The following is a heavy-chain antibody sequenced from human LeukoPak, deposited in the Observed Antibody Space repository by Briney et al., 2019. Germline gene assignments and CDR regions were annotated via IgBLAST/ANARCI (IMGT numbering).Heavy chain of an antibody. CDR1: GGTFSSYA. J-gene: IGHJ4*02. Sequence: SVKVSCKASGGTFSSYAISWVRQAPGQGLEWMGGIIPIFGTANYAQKFQGRVTITADESTSTAYMELSSLRSEDTAVYYCAREDSRVRYFDYWGQGTLVTVSS. D-gene: IGHD2-15*01. V-gene: IGHV1-69*01. CDR3: AREDSRVRYFDY. CDR2: IIPIFGTA.